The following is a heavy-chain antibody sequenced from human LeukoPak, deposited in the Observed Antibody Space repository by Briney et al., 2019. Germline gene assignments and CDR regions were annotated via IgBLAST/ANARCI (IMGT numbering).Heavy chain of an antibody. CDR2: IIPIFGTA. CDR3: ARGRSSSSYFDY. J-gene: IGHJ4*02. Sequence: GASVKVSCKASGGTFGSYAISWVRQAPGQGLEWMGGIIPIFGTANYAQKFQGRVTITRDTSASTAYMELSSLRSEDTAVYYCARGRSSSSYFDYWGQGTLVTVSS. D-gene: IGHD6-6*01. V-gene: IGHV1-69*05. CDR1: GGTFGSYA.